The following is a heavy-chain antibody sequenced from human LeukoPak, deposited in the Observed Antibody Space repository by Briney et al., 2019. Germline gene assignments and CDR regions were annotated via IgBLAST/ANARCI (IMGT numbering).Heavy chain of an antibody. CDR2: INPNSGGT. Sequence: GASVKVSCKASGYTFTGYYMHWVRQAPGQGLEWMGWINPNSGGTNYAQKLQGRVSMTRDTTISTAYMELSRLRSDDTAVYYCARVRDYYDSSGYYIDYWGQGTLVTVPS. CDR1: GYTFTGYY. J-gene: IGHJ4*02. CDR3: ARVRDYYDSSGYYIDY. D-gene: IGHD3-22*01. V-gene: IGHV1-2*02.